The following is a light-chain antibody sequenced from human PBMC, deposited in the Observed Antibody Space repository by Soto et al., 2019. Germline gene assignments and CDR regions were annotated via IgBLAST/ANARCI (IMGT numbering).Light chain of an antibody. CDR2: EGN. CDR3: CSYAGSMTWV. CDR1: SSDIGSYNL. Sequence: QSALTQPASVSGSPGQSITISCTGTSSDIGSYNLVSWYQQHPGKAPKVIIYEGNERPSGVSNRFSGSKSGNTASLTISGLQAEDETDYCCCSYAGSMTWVFGGGTKVTVL. J-gene: IGLJ3*02. V-gene: IGLV2-23*01.